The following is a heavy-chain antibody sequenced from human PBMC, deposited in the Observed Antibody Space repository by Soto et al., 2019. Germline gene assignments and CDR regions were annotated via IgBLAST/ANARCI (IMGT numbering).Heavy chain of an antibody. CDR2: IYYSGST. CDR3: ARDAGRDGYNSFSLFDY. V-gene: IGHV4-31*03. D-gene: IGHD1-1*01. J-gene: IGHJ4*02. Sequence: SETLSLTCTVSGGSISSGGYYWSWIRQHPGKGLEWIGYIYYSGSTYYNPSLKSRVTISVDTSKNQFSLKLSSVTAADTAAYYCARDAGRDGYNSFSLFDYWGQGTLVTVS. CDR1: GGSISSGGYY.